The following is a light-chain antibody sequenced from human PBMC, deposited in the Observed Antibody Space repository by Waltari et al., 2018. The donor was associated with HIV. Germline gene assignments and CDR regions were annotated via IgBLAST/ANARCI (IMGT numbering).Light chain of an antibody. V-gene: IGLV2-23*02. CDR3: FSCPRSGIRYV. J-gene: IGLJ1*01. CDR1: SSNVGSDDL. Sequence: QSALTQPASVSGSPGQSITISCTGTSSNVGSDDLVSWYQQHPGEAPKLIIYEVTKRPSGVSNRFSGSKSGNPASLTISGLQAEDEADYYCFSCPRSGIRYVFGTGTKVTVL. CDR2: EVT.